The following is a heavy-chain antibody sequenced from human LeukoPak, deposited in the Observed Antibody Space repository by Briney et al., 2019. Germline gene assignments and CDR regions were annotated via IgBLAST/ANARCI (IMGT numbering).Heavy chain of an antibody. CDR3: ASADYDFWSGYPPSPDY. Sequence: GGSLRLSCAASGFTFSSYSMNWVRQAPGKGLEWVSSISSSSSYIYYADSVKGRFTISRDNAKNSLYLQMNSLRAEDTAVYYCASADYDFWSGYPPSPDYWGQGTLATVSS. J-gene: IGHJ4*02. CDR1: GFTFSSYS. CDR2: ISSSSSYI. V-gene: IGHV3-21*01. D-gene: IGHD3-3*01.